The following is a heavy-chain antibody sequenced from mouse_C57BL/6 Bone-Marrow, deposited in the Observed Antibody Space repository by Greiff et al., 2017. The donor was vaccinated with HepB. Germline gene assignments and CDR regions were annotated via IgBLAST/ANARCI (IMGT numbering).Heavy chain of an antibody. CDR3: ARFDVYFDY. CDR1: GYTFTDYY. J-gene: IGHJ2*01. CDR2: INPNNGGT. D-gene: IGHD2-3*01. V-gene: IGHV1-26*01. Sequence: EVKLQQSGPELVKPGASVKISCKASGYTFTDYYMNWVKQSHGKSLEWIGDINPNNGGTSYNQKFKGKATLTVDKSSSTAYMELRSLTSEDSAVYYCARFDVYFDYWGQGTTLTVSS.